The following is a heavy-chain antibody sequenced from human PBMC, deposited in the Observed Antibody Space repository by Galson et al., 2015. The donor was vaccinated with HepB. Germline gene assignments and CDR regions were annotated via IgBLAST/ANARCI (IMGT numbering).Heavy chain of an antibody. Sequence: SVKVSCKASGGTFSSYAISWVRQAPGQGLEWMGGIIPILGIANYAQKFQGRVTITADKSTSTAYMELSSLRSEDTAVYYCARGRYDILTGPPHHYYYYMDVWGKGTTVTVSS. CDR3: ARGRYDILTGPPHHYYYYMDV. CDR1: GGTFSSYA. CDR2: IIPILGIA. D-gene: IGHD3-9*01. J-gene: IGHJ6*03. V-gene: IGHV1-69*10.